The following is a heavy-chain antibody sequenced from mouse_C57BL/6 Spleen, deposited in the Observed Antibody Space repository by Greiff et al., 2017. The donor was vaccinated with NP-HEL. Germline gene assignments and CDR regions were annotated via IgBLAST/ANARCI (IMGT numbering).Heavy chain of an antibody. CDR3: ARERVYYGSSLDY. CDR2: IDPSDSET. CDR1: GYTFTSYW. Sequence: QVQLQQPGAELVRPGSSVKLSCKASGYTFTSYWMHWVKQRPIQGLEWIGNIDPSDSETHYNQKFKDKATLTVDKSSSTAYMQLSSLTSEDSAVYYCARERVYYGSSLDYWGQGTTLTISS. J-gene: IGHJ2*01. V-gene: IGHV1-52*01. D-gene: IGHD1-1*01.